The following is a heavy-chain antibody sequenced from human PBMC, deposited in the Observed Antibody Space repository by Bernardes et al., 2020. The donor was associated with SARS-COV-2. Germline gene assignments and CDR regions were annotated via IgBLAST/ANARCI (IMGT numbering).Heavy chain of an antibody. V-gene: IGHV3-33*06. J-gene: IGHJ5*01. Sequence: RGSLRLSCAASGFTFRDSTIHWVRQAPGKGLEWVAVILHDGSREYYVDSVKGRFDISRDNSNNTHYLQMNNLRAEDTALYRCAKEDGEWIESWGQGTLVTVSS. CDR3: AKEDGEWIES. CDR1: GFTFRDST. CDR2: ILHDGSRE. D-gene: IGHD4-17*01.